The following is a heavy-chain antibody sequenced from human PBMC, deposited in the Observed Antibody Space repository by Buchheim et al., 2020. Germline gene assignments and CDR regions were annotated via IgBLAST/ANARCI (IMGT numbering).Heavy chain of an antibody. CDR3: ARASGFWSGYPFDY. Sequence: QVQLQESGPGLVKPSETLSLTCTVSGGSVSSVVYHWSWIRQPPGKGLEWIAYIYYSGSTKYNPSLKSRVTISVDPSQNQFSLRLSSVTAADTAVYYCARASGFWSGYPFDYWGQGTL. J-gene: IGHJ4*02. V-gene: IGHV4-61*08. D-gene: IGHD3-3*01. CDR1: GGSVSSVVYH. CDR2: IYYSGST.